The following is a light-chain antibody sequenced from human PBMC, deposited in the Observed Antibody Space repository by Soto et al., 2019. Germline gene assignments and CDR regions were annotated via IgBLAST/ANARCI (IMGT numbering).Light chain of an antibody. CDR1: QSVSSSY. J-gene: IGKJ4*01. CDR2: GAS. V-gene: IGKV3-20*01. Sequence: EIVLTQSPGTLSLSPGERATLSCRAGQSVSSSYLAWYQQKPSQAPRLLIYGASSRATGIPDRFSGSGSGTDFTLTISRLEPEDFAVYYCQQYGSSPLTFGGGTKVEIK. CDR3: QQYGSSPLT.